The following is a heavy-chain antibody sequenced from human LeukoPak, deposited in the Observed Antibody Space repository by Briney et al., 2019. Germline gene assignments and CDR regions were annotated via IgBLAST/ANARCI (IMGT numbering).Heavy chain of an antibody. D-gene: IGHD3-10*01. V-gene: IGHV3-23*01. Sequence: SGGSLRLSCAASGFTFSSYAMSSVLQAPGKGLEWVSAISGSGGSTYYADSVKGRFTISRDNSENTLYLQMSSLRAEDTALYYCVKGFRAVVDYFFDHWGQGTLVTVSS. CDR1: GFTFSSYA. J-gene: IGHJ4*02. CDR3: VKGFRAVVDYFFDH. CDR2: ISGSGGST.